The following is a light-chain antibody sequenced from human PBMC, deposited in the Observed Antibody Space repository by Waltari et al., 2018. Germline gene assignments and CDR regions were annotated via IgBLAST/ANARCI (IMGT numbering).Light chain of an antibody. Sequence: QSALTQPRSVSGSPGQSVTIPCTGTSSDVGGYTYVSWYQQHPGKAPKLMIYDVSKRPSGVPDRFSGSKSGNTASLTISGLQAEDEADYYCCSYAGSYTFGVFGGGTKLTVL. J-gene: IGLJ2*01. CDR2: DVS. V-gene: IGLV2-11*01. CDR3: CSYAGSYTFGV. CDR1: SSDVGGYTY.